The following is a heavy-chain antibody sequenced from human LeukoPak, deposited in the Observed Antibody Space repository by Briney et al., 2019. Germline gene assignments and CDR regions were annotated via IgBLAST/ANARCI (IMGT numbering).Heavy chain of an antibody. CDR3: ARDLYCSSTSCYASYYYYYYMDV. CDR2: INPNSGGT. J-gene: IGHJ6*03. D-gene: IGHD2-2*01. CDR1: GYTFTSYG. V-gene: IGHV1-2*02. Sequence: ASVKVSCKASGYTFTSYGISWVRQAPGQGLEWMGWINPNSGGTNYAQKFQGRVTMTRDTSISTAYMELSRLRSDDTAVYYCARDLYCSSTSCYASYYYYYYMDVWGKGTTVTVSS.